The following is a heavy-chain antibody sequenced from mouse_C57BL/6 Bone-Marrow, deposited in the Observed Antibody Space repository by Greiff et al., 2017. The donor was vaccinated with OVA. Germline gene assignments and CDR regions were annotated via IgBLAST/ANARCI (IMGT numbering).Heavy chain of an antibody. V-gene: IGHV1-52*01. J-gene: IGHJ3*01. CDR3: ARRGYYGSSYDFAY. Sequence: VQLQQSGAELVRPGSSVKLSCKASGYTFTSYWMHWVKQRPIQGLEWIGNIDPSDSETHYNQKFKDKATLTVDKSSSTAYMQLSSLTSEDSAVYYCARRGYYGSSYDFAYWGQGTLVTVSA. CDR1: GYTFTSYW. D-gene: IGHD1-1*01. CDR2: IDPSDSET.